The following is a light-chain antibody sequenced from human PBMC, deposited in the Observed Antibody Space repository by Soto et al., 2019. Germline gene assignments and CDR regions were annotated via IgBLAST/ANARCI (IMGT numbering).Light chain of an antibody. V-gene: IGLV2-23*02. Sequence: QSALTQPASVSGSPGQSITISCTGTSSDVGSYNAVSWYQQHPGKAPKLMIYEVSQRLSGVSDRFSGSKSGNAASLTISGLQAEDEADYHCCSYAGSSASAYVFGTGTKLTVL. CDR1: SSDVGSYNA. CDR3: CSYAGSSASAYV. CDR2: EVS. J-gene: IGLJ1*01.